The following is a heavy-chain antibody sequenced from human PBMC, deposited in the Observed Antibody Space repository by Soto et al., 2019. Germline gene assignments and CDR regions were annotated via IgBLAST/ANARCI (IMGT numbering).Heavy chain of an antibody. Sequence: QVQLVESGGGVVQPGRSLRLSCAASGFTFSSYAMHWVRQAPGKGLEWVAVISYDGRNKYYADSVKGRFTISRDNSKNTLYLPMNRLRPDDTAVYYCARETCGMDVWGQGTTVTASS. V-gene: IGHV3-30*04. J-gene: IGHJ6*02. CDR3: ARETCGMDV. CDR1: GFTFSSYA. CDR2: ISYDGRNK.